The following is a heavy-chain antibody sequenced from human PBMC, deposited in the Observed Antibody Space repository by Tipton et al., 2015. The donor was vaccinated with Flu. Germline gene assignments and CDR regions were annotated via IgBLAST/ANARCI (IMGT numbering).Heavy chain of an antibody. J-gene: IGHJ4*02. Sequence: SLRLSCAASGFTFNNYAMSWIRQAPGKGLEWVSTIGIDGITYYADSVKGRFTISRDNAKNSLYLQMNSLRAEDTAVYYCARTRGGYCSSTSCYADYFDFWGQGTLVTVSS. D-gene: IGHD2-2*01. CDR2: IGIDGIT. CDR1: GFTFNNYA. V-gene: IGHV3-23*01. CDR3: ARTRGGYCSSTSCYADYFDF.